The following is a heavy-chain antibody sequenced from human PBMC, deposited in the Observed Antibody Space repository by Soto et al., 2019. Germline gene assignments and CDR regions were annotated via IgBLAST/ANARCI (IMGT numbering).Heavy chain of an antibody. D-gene: IGHD3-22*01. Sequence: QVQLQESGPGLVKPSETLSLTCAVSGDSVSSYYCMWIRQPPGKGLESIGYLYYGRSANYNPSLKSRVLLSVDTSTNQCSLTLSSMTAADTAVYYCALRSMAVVPEYWGQGTLVTVSS. J-gene: IGHJ4*02. CDR3: ALRSMAVVPEY. CDR1: GDSVSSYY. CDR2: LYYGRSA. V-gene: IGHV4-59*02.